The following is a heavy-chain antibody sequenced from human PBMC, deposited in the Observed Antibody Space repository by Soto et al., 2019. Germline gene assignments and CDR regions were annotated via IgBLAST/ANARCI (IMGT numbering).Heavy chain of an antibody. V-gene: IGHV3-48*02. D-gene: IGHD3-10*01. J-gene: IGHJ4*02. CDR2: ISSSSSTI. CDR1: GFTFSSYS. Sequence: GGSLRLSCAASGFTFSSYSMNWVRQAPGKGLEWVSYISSSSSTIYYADSVKGRFTISRDNAKNSLYLQMNSLRDEDTAVYYCARDVTMVRGVQIFDYWGQGTLVTVSS. CDR3: ARDVTMVRGVQIFDY.